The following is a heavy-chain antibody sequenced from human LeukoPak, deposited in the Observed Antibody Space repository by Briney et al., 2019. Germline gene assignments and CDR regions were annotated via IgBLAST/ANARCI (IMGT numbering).Heavy chain of an antibody. D-gene: IGHD1-14*01. CDR2: IKQDGSEK. CDR3: AKDLTEPRLTFDY. CDR1: GFTFSSNW. Sequence: PGGSLRLSCTASGFTFSSNWMTWVRQAPGKGLEWVANIKQDGSEKHYVDSVKGRFTISRDNAKNSLYLQMNSLRAEDTAVYYCAKDLTEPRLTFDYWGQGTLVTVSS. J-gene: IGHJ4*02. V-gene: IGHV3-7*01.